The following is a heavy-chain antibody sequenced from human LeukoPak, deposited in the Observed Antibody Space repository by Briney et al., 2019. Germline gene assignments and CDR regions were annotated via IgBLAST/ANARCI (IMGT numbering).Heavy chain of an antibody. V-gene: IGHV3-21*01. CDR1: GFTFSSYW. J-gene: IGHJ6*03. D-gene: IGHD3-10*01. Sequence: GGSLGLSCAASGFTFSSYWMSWVRQAPGKGLEWVSSISTSSSYIYYADSLKGRFTISRDNAKNSLYLQMNSLRAEDTAVYYCARGRFGDHYMDVWGKGTTVTISS. CDR3: ARGRFGDHYMDV. CDR2: ISTSSSYI.